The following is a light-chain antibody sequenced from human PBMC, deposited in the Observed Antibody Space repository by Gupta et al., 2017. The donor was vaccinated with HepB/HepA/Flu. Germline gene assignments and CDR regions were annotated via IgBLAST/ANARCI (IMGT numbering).Light chain of an antibody. CDR1: QGISSY. J-gene: IGKJ1*01. CDR3: QQYYSYPRT. V-gene: IGKV1-8*01. CDR2: AAS. Sequence: AIRMTQSPSSFSSSTGGRVTITCRASQGISSYLAWYQQKPGKAPTLLIYAASTLQSGVPSRFSGSGSGTDFTLTISCLQAEDFATYYCQQYYSYPRTFGQGTKVEIK.